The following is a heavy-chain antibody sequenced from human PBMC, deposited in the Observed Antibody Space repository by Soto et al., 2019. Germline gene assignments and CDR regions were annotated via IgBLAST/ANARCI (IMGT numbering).Heavy chain of an antibody. CDR2: INSDGSST. J-gene: IGHJ4*02. CDR3: VIRTGLDDNAVSGY. D-gene: IGHD1-1*01. V-gene: IGHV3-74*01. CDR1: GFTFSSYW. Sequence: PGGSLRLSCAASGFTFSSYWMHWVRQAPGKGLVWVSRINSDGSSTSYADSVKGRFTISRDNAKNTLYLQMNSLRAEDTAVYYCVIRTGLDDNAVSGYWGQGTLVTVSS.